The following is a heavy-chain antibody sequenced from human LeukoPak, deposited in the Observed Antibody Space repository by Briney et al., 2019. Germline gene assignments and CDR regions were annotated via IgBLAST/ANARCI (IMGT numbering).Heavy chain of an antibody. J-gene: IGHJ3*02. CDR1: GFTFDDYG. CDR3: ARDKREPRYAFDI. CDR2: IYHSGST. Sequence: TPGGSLRLSCAASGFTFDDYGMSWVRHAPGKGLEWIGEIYHSGSTNYNPSLKSRVTISVDKSKNQFSLKLSSVTAADTAVYYCARDKREPRYAFDIWGQGTMVTVSS. D-gene: IGHD1-26*01. V-gene: IGHV4-4*02.